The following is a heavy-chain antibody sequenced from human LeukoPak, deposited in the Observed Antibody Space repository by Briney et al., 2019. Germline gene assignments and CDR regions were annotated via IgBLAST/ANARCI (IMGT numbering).Heavy chain of an antibody. D-gene: IGHD4-23*01. CDR3: AKDWTTVVTPKGYYFDS. CDR2: ISTTGGST. V-gene: IGHV3-23*01. Sequence: GGSLRLSCAASGFSFNNYAMSWVRQAPGKGLEWVSAISTTGGSTYYADSVKGRFAISRDNSKNTLSLQMDSLRVEDTAVYYCAKDWTTVVTPKGYYFDSWGQGTLVTVSS. CDR1: GFSFNNYA. J-gene: IGHJ4*02.